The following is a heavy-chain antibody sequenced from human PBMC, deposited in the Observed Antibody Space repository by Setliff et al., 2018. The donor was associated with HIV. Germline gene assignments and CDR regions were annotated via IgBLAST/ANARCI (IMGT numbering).Heavy chain of an antibody. CDR2: IGGSGSAR. Sequence: LRLSCATSGFIFSSYEMNWVRQTPGKGLEWVSYIGGSGSARYYADSVKGRFTIFRDNAKNSVYLQMNSLRAEDTAVHYCASLWVTPPHGFWGQGTLVTVSS. V-gene: IGHV3-48*03. D-gene: IGHD3-16*01. CDR1: GFIFSSYE. CDR3: ASLWVTPPHGF. J-gene: IGHJ4*02.